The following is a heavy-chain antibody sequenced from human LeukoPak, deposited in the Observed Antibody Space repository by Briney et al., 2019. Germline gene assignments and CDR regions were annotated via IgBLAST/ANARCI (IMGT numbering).Heavy chain of an antibody. CDR1: GFTFDDYG. CDR2: INWNGGST. CDR3: ARVLMVRGGHYYYYMDV. V-gene: IGHV3-20*01. D-gene: IGHD3-10*01. J-gene: IGHJ6*03. Sequence: RSGGSLRLSCAASGFTFDDYGMSWVRQAPGKGLEWVSGINWNGGSTGYADSVKGRFTISRDNAKNSLYLQMNSLRAEDTALYHCARVLMVRGGHYYYYMDVWGKGTTVTISS.